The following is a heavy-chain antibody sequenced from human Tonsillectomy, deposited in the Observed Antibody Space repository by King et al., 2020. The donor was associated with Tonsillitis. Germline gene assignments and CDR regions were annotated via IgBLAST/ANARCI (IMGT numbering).Heavy chain of an antibody. J-gene: IGHJ4*02. D-gene: IGHD6-25*01. V-gene: IGHV3-48*01. CDR3: ARLADSASPFDC. Sequence: VQLVESGGGLVQPGGSLRLSCAASGFTFSGYNMNWVRQAPGKGLEWVSYISSSSIMFYSDSVKGGFTISRDNAKNSLYLQMNSLRAEDTAIYYCARLADSASPFDCWGQGTLVTVSS. CDR1: GFTFSGYN. CDR2: ISSSSIM.